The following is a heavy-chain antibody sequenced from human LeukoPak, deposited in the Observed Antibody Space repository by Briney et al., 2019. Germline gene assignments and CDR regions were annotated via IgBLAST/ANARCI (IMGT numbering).Heavy chain of an antibody. Sequence: ASVEVSCKASGYPFTTYTINWVRQAPGQGLEWMRWINTNTGNPTYAQGFTGRFVFSLDTSVSTAYLQISSLKAEDTAVYYCARDPFYFDYWGQGTLVIVSS. V-gene: IGHV7-4-1*02. J-gene: IGHJ4*02. CDR1: GYPFTTYT. CDR2: INTNTGNP. CDR3: ARDPFYFDY.